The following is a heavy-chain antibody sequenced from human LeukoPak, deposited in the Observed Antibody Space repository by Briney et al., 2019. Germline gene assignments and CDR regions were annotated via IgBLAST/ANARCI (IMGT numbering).Heavy chain of an antibody. D-gene: IGHD2-15*01. CDR2: IYSGDST. CDR1: GFTISTNY. J-gene: IGHJ6*02. V-gene: IGHV3-66*02. CDR3: AKGVVAATNAAYYGMDV. Sequence: GGSLRLSCAASGFTISTNYMNWVRQAPGRGLEWVSVIYSGDSTYYADSVKGRFTISRDNSKNTLYLQMNSLRPEDTAVYYCAKGVVAATNAAYYGMDVWGQGTTVTVSS.